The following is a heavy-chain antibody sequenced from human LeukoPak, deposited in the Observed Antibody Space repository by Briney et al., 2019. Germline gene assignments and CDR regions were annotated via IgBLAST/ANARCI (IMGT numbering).Heavy chain of an antibody. CDR1: GFTFSSYG. Sequence: GGSLRLSCAGSGFTFSSYGMSWVRQAPGKGLEWVSGISGSGGSTYYADSVKGRFTISRDNSKNTLYLQMNSLRAEDTAVYYCARAMVRGLSNPFDYWGQGTLVTVSS. V-gene: IGHV3-23*01. D-gene: IGHD3-10*01. J-gene: IGHJ4*02. CDR2: ISGSGGST. CDR3: ARAMVRGLSNPFDY.